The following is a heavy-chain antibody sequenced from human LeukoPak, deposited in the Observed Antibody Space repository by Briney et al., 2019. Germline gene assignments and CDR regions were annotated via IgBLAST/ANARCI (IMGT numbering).Heavy chain of an antibody. V-gene: IGHV3-30-3*01. J-gene: IGHJ4*02. CDR1: GFTFSSYA. CDR2: ISYDGSNK. CDR3: ARIAANYYDGSGYPH. Sequence: GGSLRPSCAASGFTFSSYAMHWVRQAPGKGLEWVAVISYDGSNKYYADSVKGRFTISRDNSKNTLYLQMNSLRAEDTAVYYCARIAANYYDGSGYPHWGQGTLVTVSS. D-gene: IGHD3-22*01.